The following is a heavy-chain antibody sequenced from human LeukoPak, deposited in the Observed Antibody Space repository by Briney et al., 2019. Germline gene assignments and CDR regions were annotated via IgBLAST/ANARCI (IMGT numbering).Heavy chain of an antibody. Sequence: VGSLRLSCAASGFTVSSSSMNWVRLGPGKGLEWVSVISSDGNTYYADSVKRRFTISRDNSRNTLSLQMHGLRADDTAVYYCARGQEQFSSPWQWGPRRKNFYYYGMDVWGQGTTVTVSS. D-gene: IGHD6-19*01. J-gene: IGHJ6*02. CDR1: GFTVSSSS. CDR2: ISSDGNT. CDR3: ARGQEQFSSPWQWGPRRKNFYYYGMDV. V-gene: IGHV3-66*01.